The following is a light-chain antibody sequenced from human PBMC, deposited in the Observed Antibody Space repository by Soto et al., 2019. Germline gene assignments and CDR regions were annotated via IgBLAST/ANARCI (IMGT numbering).Light chain of an antibody. CDR3: SSYTSSSTHVV. Sequence: QSALTQPASVSGSPGQSITISCTGTSSDIGAYHYVSWYQQHPGKAPTVLICDVSLRPSGISSRFSGSKSGNTASLTISGLQAEDEADYYCSSYTSSSTHVVFGGGTKLTVL. CDR1: SSDIGAYHY. CDR2: DVS. J-gene: IGLJ2*01. V-gene: IGLV2-14*01.